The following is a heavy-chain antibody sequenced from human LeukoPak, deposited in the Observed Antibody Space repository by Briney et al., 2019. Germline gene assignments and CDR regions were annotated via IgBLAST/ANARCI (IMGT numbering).Heavy chain of an antibody. J-gene: IGHJ5*02. CDR3: AREIAAAEGWFDP. CDR2: MNPITGNT. CDR1: GYTFSSYD. D-gene: IGHD6-13*01. V-gene: IGHV1-8*01. Sequence: GASVNVSCKASGYTFSSYDINWVRQATGQGLEWMGWMNPITGNTGYAPKFQGRVTITRDTSINTAYMDLAYLSSEDTAVYYCAREIAAAEGWFDPWGQGTLVTVSS.